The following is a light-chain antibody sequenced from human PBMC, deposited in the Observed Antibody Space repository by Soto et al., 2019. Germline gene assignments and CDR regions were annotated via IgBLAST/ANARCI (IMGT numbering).Light chain of an antibody. Sequence: DIQLTQSPSFPSASVGDRVTITCRASQGISSYLAWYQQKPGKAPKLLIYAASTLQSGVPSRFSGSGSGTEFNLTISSLQPEDFATYYCQELNSYPQTFGQGTRLEIK. CDR3: QELNSYPQT. J-gene: IGKJ5*01. CDR2: AAS. V-gene: IGKV1-9*01. CDR1: QGISSY.